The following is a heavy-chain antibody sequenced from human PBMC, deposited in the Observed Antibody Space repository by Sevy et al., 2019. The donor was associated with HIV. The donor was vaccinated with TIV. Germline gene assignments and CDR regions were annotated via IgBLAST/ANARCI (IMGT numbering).Heavy chain of an antibody. CDR2: IKSKTDGGTT. V-gene: IGHV3-15*01. CDR3: TTETRIAAAGY. Sequence: GGYLRLSCAASGFTFSNAWMSWVRQAPGKGLEWVGRIKSKTDGGTTDYAAPVKGRFTISRDDSKNTLYLQMNSLKTEDTAVYYCTTETRIAAAGYWGQGTLVTVSS. CDR1: GFTFSNAW. J-gene: IGHJ4*02. D-gene: IGHD6-13*01.